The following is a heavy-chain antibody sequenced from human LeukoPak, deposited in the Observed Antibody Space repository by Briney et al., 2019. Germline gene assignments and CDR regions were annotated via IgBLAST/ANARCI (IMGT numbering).Heavy chain of an antibody. D-gene: IGHD6-19*01. CDR3: AKEYSSDLYYFDY. J-gene: IGHJ4*02. CDR1: GFTFSNYG. Sequence: PGGSLRLSCAASGFTFSNYGMHWVRQAPGKGLEWVAVIWYDGSNKYYADSVKGRFTISRDNSKNTLYLQMNSLRAEDTAVYYCAKEYSSDLYYFDYWGQGTPVTVSS. V-gene: IGHV3-33*06. CDR2: IWYDGSNK.